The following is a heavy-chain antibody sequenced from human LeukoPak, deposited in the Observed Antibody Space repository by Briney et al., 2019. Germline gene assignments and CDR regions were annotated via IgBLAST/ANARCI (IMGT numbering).Heavy chain of an antibody. J-gene: IGHJ6*02. CDR2: ISAYNGNT. D-gene: IGHD2-2*01. CDR1: GYTFTSYG. V-gene: IGHV1-18*01. CDR3: ARAQPYCSSTSCRVPGSYYYYGMDV. Sequence: ASVKVSCKASGYTFTSYGISWVRQAPGQGLEWMGWISAYNGNTKYAQKLQGRVTMTKDTSTSTAYVELRSLRSDDTAVYYCARAQPYCSSTSCRVPGSYYYYGMDVWGQGTTVSVSS.